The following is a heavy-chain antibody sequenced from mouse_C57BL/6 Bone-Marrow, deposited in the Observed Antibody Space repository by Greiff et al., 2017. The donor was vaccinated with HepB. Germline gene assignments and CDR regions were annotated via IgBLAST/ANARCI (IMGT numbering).Heavy chain of an antibody. J-gene: IGHJ2*01. CDR1: GFTFSSYG. Sequence: DVMLVESGGDLVKPGGSLKLSCAASGFTFSSYGMSWVRQTPDKRLEWVATISSGGSYTYYPDSVKGRFTISRDNAKNTLYLQMSSLKSEDTAMYYCARQWGSSGSLDYWGQGTTLTVSS. CDR2: ISSGGSYT. CDR3: ARQWGSSGSLDY. D-gene: IGHD3-2*02. V-gene: IGHV5-6*02.